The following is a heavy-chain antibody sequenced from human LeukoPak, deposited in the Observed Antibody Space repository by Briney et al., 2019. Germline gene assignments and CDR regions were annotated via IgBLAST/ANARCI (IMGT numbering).Heavy chain of an antibody. D-gene: IGHD1-1*01. CDR3: ARGDDFSGDH. V-gene: IGHV3-7*04. CDR2: IHPEGNEK. CDR1: GFTFSNFW. Sequence: GGSLRLSCAVSGFTFSNFWMRLVRQAPGRGLEWVANIHPEGNEKYHVESVKGRFTISRDNAKNSLFLQMNGLRVEDTAVYYCARGDDFSGDHWGQGTLVTVSS. J-gene: IGHJ4*02.